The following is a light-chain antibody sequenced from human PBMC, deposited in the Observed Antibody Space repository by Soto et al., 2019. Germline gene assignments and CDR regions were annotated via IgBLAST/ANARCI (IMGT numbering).Light chain of an antibody. CDR1: QSVDIS. Sequence: EIVLTQSPATLSVSPGERVTLSCRASQSVDISLAWYQQKPGQAPRLLIYGASTRATDMPGTFSGRGSATEFTLTISSLRPEDFAVYYCQQYRSWHRTFGQGTKVDIK. J-gene: IGKJ1*01. V-gene: IGKV3-15*01. CDR3: QQYRSWHRT. CDR2: GAS.